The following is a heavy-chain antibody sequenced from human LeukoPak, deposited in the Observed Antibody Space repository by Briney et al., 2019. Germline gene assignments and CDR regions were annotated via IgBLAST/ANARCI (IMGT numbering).Heavy chain of an antibody. V-gene: IGHV3-23*01. J-gene: IGHJ4*02. Sequence: GGSLRLSCTASGFTFGSYAMTWVRRAPGKGLEWVSSIVGSGGNTYYADSVKGRFTISRDNSKSTLSLQMNRLRAEDTAVYYCGKDSRGSSVRVFDCWGQGILVTVSS. D-gene: IGHD5/OR15-5a*01. CDR1: GFTFGSYA. CDR2: IVGSGGNT. CDR3: GKDSRGSSVRVFDC.